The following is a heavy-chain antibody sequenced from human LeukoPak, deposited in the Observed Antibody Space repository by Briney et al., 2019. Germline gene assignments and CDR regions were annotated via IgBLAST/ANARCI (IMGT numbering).Heavy chain of an antibody. J-gene: IGHJ5*02. CDR3: ARGQVPAARGYNWFDP. CDR2: INARGDT. V-gene: IGHV4-34*01. CDR1: GWSFNDYY. Sequence: SETLSLTCAVYGWSFNDYYWNWIRQPPGKGLEWVGEINARGDTNFNPPLKSRVTISVDTSKSQFSLTLTSMIAADTAVYYCARGQVPAARGYNWFDPWGQGTLVTVSS. D-gene: IGHD2-2*01.